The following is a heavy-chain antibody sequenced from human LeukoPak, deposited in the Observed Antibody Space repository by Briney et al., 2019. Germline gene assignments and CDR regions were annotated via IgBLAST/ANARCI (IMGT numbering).Heavy chain of an antibody. CDR3: AKDPAICSSTSCYITGYMDV. CDR1: GFSVSSNY. CDR2: TYSGGNT. V-gene: IGHV3-53*01. J-gene: IGHJ6*03. Sequence: GGSLRLSCAASGFSVSSNYMSWVRQAPGKGLEWVSVTYSGGNTYYADSVKGRFTISRDNSKNTLYLQMNSLRAEDTAVYYCAKDPAICSSTSCYITGYMDVWGKGTTVTVSS. D-gene: IGHD2-2*02.